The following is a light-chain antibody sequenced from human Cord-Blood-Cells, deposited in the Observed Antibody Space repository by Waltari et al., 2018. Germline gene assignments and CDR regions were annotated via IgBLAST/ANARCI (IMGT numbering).Light chain of an antibody. Sequence: SALTHPASVSRSTGQSVPLSVTGHSMDVGGYNYVSCYQQHPGKAPKLMIYDVSNRPSGVSNRFSGSKSGNTASLTISGLQAEDEADYYCSSYTSSNTVFGGGTKLTGL. CDR2: DVS. CDR3: SSYTSSNTV. J-gene: IGLJ3*02. CDR1: SMDVGGYNY. V-gene: IGLV2-14*01.